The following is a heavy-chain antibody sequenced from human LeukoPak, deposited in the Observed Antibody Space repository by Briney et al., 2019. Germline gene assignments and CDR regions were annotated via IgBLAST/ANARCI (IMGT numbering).Heavy chain of an antibody. CDR1: GFTFSSYV. CDR3: AKDRSGSYYGDAFDI. Sequence: PGRSLRLSCAASGFTFSSYVIHWVRQAPGKGLEWVAHISYDGSDKYYADSVMGRFTISRDNSKNTLYLQMNSLRAEDTAVYYCAKDRSGSYYGDAFDIWGQGTMVTVSS. CDR2: ISYDGSDK. V-gene: IGHV3-30-3*01. D-gene: IGHD1-26*01. J-gene: IGHJ3*02.